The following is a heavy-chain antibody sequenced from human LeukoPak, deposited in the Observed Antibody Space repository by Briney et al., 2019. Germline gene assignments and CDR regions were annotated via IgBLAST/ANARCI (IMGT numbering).Heavy chain of an antibody. CDR2: IKQDGREK. J-gene: IGHJ4*02. V-gene: IGHV3-7*01. CDR3: ARARMITFGGVIVIPENYFDY. D-gene: IGHD3-16*02. CDR1: GFTFSSYW. Sequence: GGSLRLSCAASGFTFSSYWMSWVRQAPGKGLEWVANIKQDGREKYYVDSVKGRFTISRDNAKNSLYLQMNSLRAEDTAVYYCARARMITFGGVIVIPENYFDYWGQGTLVTVSS.